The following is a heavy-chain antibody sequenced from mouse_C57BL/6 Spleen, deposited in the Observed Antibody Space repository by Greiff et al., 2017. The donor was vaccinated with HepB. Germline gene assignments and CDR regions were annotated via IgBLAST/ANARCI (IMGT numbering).Heavy chain of an antibody. J-gene: IGHJ4*01. Sequence: EVQLQQSGPELVKPGASVKISCKASGYSFTGYYMNWVKQSPEKSLEWIGEINPSTGGTTYNQKFKAKATLTVDKSSSTAYMQLKSLTSEDSAVYYCARSHYYGSSYYAMDYWGQGTSVTVSS. CDR3: ARSHYYGSSYYAMDY. CDR2: INPSTGGT. CDR1: GYSFTGYY. D-gene: IGHD1-1*01. V-gene: IGHV1-42*01.